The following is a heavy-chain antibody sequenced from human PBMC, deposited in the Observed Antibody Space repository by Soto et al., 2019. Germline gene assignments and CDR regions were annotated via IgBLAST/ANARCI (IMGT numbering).Heavy chain of an antibody. CDR3: ARDQSSGWPPRGWFDP. Sequence: SSETLSLTCTVSGASLSSGSYYWSWIRQPPGKGLEWIGYIYYSGSTNYNPSLKSRVTISVDTSKNQFSLKLSSVTAADTAVYYCARDQSSGWPPRGWFDPWGQGTLVTVSS. CDR2: IYYSGST. V-gene: IGHV4-61*01. J-gene: IGHJ5*02. CDR1: GASLSSGSYY. D-gene: IGHD6-19*01.